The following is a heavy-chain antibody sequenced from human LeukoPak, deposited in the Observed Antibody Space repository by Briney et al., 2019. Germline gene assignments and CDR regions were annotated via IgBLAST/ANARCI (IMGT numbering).Heavy chain of an antibody. J-gene: IGHJ5*02. D-gene: IGHD6-19*01. Sequence: SSETLSPTCTVSGGSISSSSYYWGWIRQPPGKGLEWIGSIYYSGSTYYNPSLKSRVTISIDTSKNQFSLRLSSVTAADTAVYFCARDDSSGHGGFDPWGQGTLVTVSS. CDR2: IYYSGST. V-gene: IGHV4-39*07. CDR1: GGSISSSSYY. CDR3: ARDDSSGHGGFDP.